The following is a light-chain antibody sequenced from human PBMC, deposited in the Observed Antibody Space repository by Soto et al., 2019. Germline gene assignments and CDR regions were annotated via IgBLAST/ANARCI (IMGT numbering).Light chain of an antibody. V-gene: IGLV2-14*01. Sequence: QSALTQPASVSGSPGQSLTISCTGTSSDVGGYNYVSWYQHHPGKAPTFMIYEVSNRPSGVSNRFSGSKSGNTASLTISGLQAEDEADYYCCSYTSANTFVFGTGTKLTVL. CDR1: SSDVGGYNY. J-gene: IGLJ1*01. CDR3: CSYTSANTFV. CDR2: EVS.